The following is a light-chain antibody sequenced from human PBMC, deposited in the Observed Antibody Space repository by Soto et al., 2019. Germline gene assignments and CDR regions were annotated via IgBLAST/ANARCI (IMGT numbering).Light chain of an antibody. CDR2: KAS. V-gene: IGKV1-5*03. Sequence: DIRMTQSPSTLSASVGDRVTITCRASQSVSIWLAWYQQKPGKAPNLLIYKASSLQSGVPSRFSGSGSGTEFTLTISGLQPEDSATYYCQQHHEYAAWTFGQGTKVEIK. J-gene: IGKJ1*01. CDR1: QSVSIW. CDR3: QQHHEYAAWT.